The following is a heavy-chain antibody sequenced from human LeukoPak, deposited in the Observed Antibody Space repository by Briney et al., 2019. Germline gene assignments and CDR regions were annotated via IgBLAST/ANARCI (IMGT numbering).Heavy chain of an antibody. CDR1: GYTFTSYG. Sequence: GASVKVSCKASGYTFTSYGISWVRQAPGQGLEWMGWISAYNGNTNYAQKLQGRVTMTTGTSTSTAYMELRSLRSDDTAVYYCARDAIVVVTATYYYYGMDVWGQGTTVTVSS. CDR2: ISAYNGNT. CDR3: ARDAIVVVTATYYYYGMDV. J-gene: IGHJ6*02. V-gene: IGHV1-18*01. D-gene: IGHD2-21*02.